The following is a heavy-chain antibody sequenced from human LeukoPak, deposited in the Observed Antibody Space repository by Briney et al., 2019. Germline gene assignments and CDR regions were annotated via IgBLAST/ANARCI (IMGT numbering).Heavy chain of an antibody. CDR2: ITRSGSAR. CDR3: ATQWELHPAF. D-gene: IGHD1-26*01. V-gene: IGHV3-48*01. Sequence: GGSLRLSCAASGFTFSSYSMSWVRQAPGKGLEWVSYITRSGSARYYADSVKGRFTISRDNAKNSLYLQMNSLRAEDTAVYYCATQWELHPAFWGQGTLVTVSS. CDR1: GFTFSSYS. J-gene: IGHJ4*02.